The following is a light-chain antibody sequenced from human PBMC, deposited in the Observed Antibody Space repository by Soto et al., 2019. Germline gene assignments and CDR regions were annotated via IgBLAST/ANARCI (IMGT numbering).Light chain of an antibody. Sequence: DIQMTQSPSSLSASVGDRVTMTCRASENVMTYLNWYQQKSGKAPKLLIYGASSLQGGVPSRCSGTGSETNFSLTISAVQPEDYAIYHCQQSYTTPLTFGPGTKVDFK. V-gene: IGKV1-39*01. J-gene: IGKJ3*01. CDR1: ENVMTY. CDR3: QQSYTTPLT. CDR2: GAS.